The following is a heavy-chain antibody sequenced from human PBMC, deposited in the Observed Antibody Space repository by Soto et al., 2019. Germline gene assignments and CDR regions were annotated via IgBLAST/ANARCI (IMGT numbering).Heavy chain of an antibody. D-gene: IGHD2-8*01. CDR2: ISGSGGST. V-gene: IGHV3-23*01. CDR1: GFTFSSYA. J-gene: IGHJ5*01. Sequence: EVQLLESGGGLVQPGGSLRLSCAASGFTFSSYAMSWVRQAPGQGLEWVSAISGSGGSTYYADSVKGRFTISRDNSKNTLYLHMNSLRAEDTAVYYCAKPSVPRPRKTCTFDFWGQGTLFTVSS. CDR3: AKPSVPRPRKTCTFDF.